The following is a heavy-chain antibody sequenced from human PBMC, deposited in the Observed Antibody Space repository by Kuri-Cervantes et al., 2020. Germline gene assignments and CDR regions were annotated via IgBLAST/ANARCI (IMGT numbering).Heavy chain of an antibody. Sequence: GGSLRLSCAASGFTFSSYAMHWVRQAPGKGLEWVAVIWYDGSNKYYADSVKGRFTISRDNSKNTLYLQMNSLRAEDTAVYYCALGDYYYYGMDVWGQGTTVTVSS. CDR2: IWYDGSNK. CDR3: ALGDYYYYGMDV. V-gene: IGHV3-30*04. D-gene: IGHD3-16*01. J-gene: IGHJ6*02. CDR1: GFTFSSYA.